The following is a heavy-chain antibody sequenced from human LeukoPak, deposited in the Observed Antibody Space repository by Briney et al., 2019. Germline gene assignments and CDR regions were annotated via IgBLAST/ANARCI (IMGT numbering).Heavy chain of an antibody. CDR1: GFTFSSYA. CDR2: ISYDGSNK. V-gene: IGHV3-30-3*01. J-gene: IGHJ5*02. CDR3: ARGRVVVPAPFDP. Sequence: GGSLRLSCAASGFTFSSYAMHWVRQAPGKGLEWVAVISYDGSNKYYADSVKGRFTISRDNAKNSLYLQMNSLRAEDTAVYYCARGRVVVPAPFDPWGQGTLVTVSS. D-gene: IGHD2-2*01.